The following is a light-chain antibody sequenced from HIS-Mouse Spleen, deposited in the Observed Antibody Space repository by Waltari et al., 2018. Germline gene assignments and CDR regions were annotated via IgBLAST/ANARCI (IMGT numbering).Light chain of an antibody. J-gene: IGLJ2*01. CDR1: TWGDKY. Sequence: SYELTQPPSVSVSPGQTASITCSGDTWGDKYACCYQQKPGQSPVLVIYQDSKRPSGIPERFSGSNSGNTATLTISGTQAMDEADYYCQAWDSSYSVFGGGTKLTVL. CDR2: QDS. CDR3: QAWDSSYSV. V-gene: IGLV3-1*01.